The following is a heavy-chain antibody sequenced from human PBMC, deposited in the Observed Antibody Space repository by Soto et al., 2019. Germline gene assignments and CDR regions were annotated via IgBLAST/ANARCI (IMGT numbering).Heavy chain of an antibody. V-gene: IGHV3-23*01. Sequence: GGSLRLSCAASGFTFSSYAMSWVRQAPGKGLEWVSAISGSGGSTYYADSVKGRFTISRDNSKNTLYLQMNSLRAEDTAVYYCAKLIEEDYIWGSYRYPDYWGQGTLVTVSS. CDR1: GFTFSSYA. J-gene: IGHJ4*02. D-gene: IGHD3-16*02. CDR2: ISGSGGST. CDR3: AKLIEEDYIWGSYRYPDY.